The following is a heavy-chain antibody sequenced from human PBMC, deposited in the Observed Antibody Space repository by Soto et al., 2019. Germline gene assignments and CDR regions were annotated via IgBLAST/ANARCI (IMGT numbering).Heavy chain of an antibody. V-gene: IGHV4-30-2*01. CDR3: ARLGYCIENSCFGGFDP. D-gene: IGHD2-2*03. CDR1: GGSISSDGYA. J-gene: IGHJ5*02. Sequence: QLQLQESGSGLVKPSQTLSLTCAVSGGSISSDGYAWSWIRQPPGKGLEWIGHIYHSGSTYYNPSLKRRVTLSIDRPKNQFSLKLNSVTAADTAVYYCARLGYCIENSCFGGFDPWGQGIQVTVSS. CDR2: IYHSGST.